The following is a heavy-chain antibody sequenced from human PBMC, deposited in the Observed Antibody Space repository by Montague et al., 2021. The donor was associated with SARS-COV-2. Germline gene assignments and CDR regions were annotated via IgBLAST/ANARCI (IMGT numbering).Heavy chain of an antibody. CDR1: GVSINEYF. CDR3: VSGRDGSYSHFHF. D-gene: IGHD4-11*01. CDR2: IFFNRGA. Sequence: SETLSLTCTVSGVSINEYFWTWIRQTPGKGLEWIGYIFFNRGAINNASLKNRVTISLDTSTSQVSLRLTSVSAADTAVYFCVSGRDGSYSHFHFWGQGALVPVSS. V-gene: IGHV4-59*01. J-gene: IGHJ1*01.